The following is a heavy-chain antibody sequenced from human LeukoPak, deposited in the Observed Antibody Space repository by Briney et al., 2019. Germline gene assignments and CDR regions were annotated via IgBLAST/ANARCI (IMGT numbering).Heavy chain of an antibody. CDR3: ASALQYSSGWMFDY. CDR1: GYSFTSYW. D-gene: IGHD6-19*01. CDR2: IYPGDSDT. J-gene: IGHJ4*02. Sequence: GESLKISCKSSGYSFTSYWIGWVRQMPGKGVEWMGIIYPGDSDTRYSPSFQGQVTISADKSISTAYLQWSSLNASDTAMYYCASALQYSSGWMFDYWGQGTLVTVSS. V-gene: IGHV5-51*01.